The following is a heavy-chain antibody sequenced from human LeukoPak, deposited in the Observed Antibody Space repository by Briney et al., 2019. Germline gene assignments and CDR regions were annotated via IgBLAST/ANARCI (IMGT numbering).Heavy chain of an antibody. Sequence: SETLSLTCGVYGGSFSGYYWSWIRQPPGKGLEWIGDINHSGSTNYNPSLKSRVTISVDTSKNQFSLKLSSVTAADTAVYYCARAIVVPAAPPYYLDYWGQGTLVTVSS. CDR3: ARAIVVPAAPPYYLDY. CDR2: INHSGST. V-gene: IGHV4-34*01. CDR1: GGSFSGYY. J-gene: IGHJ4*02. D-gene: IGHD2-2*01.